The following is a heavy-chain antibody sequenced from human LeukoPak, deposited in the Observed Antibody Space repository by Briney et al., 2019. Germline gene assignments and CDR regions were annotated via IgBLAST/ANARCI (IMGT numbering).Heavy chain of an antibody. J-gene: IGHJ4*02. D-gene: IGHD4-17*01. CDR1: GYTFTGYY. V-gene: IGHV1-2*06. CDR3: ARDFGRAYGDKFDY. CDR2: INPNSGDT. Sequence: ASVTVSCKASGYTFTGYYMHWVRQAPGQGLEWMGRINPNSGDTDYAQKFQGRVTMTRDTSISTAYMEVSSLRSDDTAVYYCARDFGRAYGDKFDYWGQGTLVTVSS.